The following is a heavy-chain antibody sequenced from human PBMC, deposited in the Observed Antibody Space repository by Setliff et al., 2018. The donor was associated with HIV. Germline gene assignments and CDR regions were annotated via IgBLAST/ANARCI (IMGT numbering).Heavy chain of an antibody. CDR3: ARTYSSNWYIDY. J-gene: IGHJ4*02. V-gene: IGHV4-4*07. D-gene: IGHD6-13*01. CDR1: GGSISSYY. Sequence: KPSETLSLTCTVSGGSISSYYWSWIRQPAEKGLEWIGRIYTSGSTNYNPSLKNRVTMSVDTSKNQFSLKLSSVTAADTAVYYCARTYSSNWYIDYWGQGTLVTVSS. CDR2: IYTSGST.